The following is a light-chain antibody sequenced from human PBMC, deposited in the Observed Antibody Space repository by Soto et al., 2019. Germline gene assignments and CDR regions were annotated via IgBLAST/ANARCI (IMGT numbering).Light chain of an antibody. Sequence: EIVLTQSPATLSLSPGERATLSCRASQSVSSYLAWYQQKPGQAPRLLIYDASNRATGIPARFSGSESGTYFTLTISSLEPEDFAVYYCQQHNNWPITFGQGTRLEIK. CDR3: QQHNNWPIT. CDR2: DAS. V-gene: IGKV3-11*01. J-gene: IGKJ5*01. CDR1: QSVSSY.